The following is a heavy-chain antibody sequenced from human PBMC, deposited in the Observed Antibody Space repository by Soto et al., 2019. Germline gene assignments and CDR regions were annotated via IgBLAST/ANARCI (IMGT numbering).Heavy chain of an antibody. J-gene: IGHJ4*02. D-gene: IGHD5-18*01. Sequence: GGSLRLSCAASGFTFSSYAMHWVRQAPGKGLEWVAVISYDGSNKYYADSVKGRFTISRDNSKNTLYLQMNSLRAEDTAVYYCARAPHTAINNYWGQGTLVTVSS. CDR3: ARAPHTAINNY. CDR1: GFTFSSYA. CDR2: ISYDGSNK. V-gene: IGHV3-30-3*01.